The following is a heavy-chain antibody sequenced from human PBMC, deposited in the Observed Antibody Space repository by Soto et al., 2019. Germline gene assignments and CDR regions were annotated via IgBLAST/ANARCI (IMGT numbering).Heavy chain of an antibody. CDR1: GGSFSGHY. J-gene: IGHJ5*02. V-gene: IGHV4-34*01. Sequence: QVQLQQWGAGLLKPSETLSLTCAVYGGSFSGHYWTWIRQSPGKGLEWIGEINQSGSTNYNPSLKSRVTMSVDTSKNQFSLKLNSVTAADTAIYYWAVGINWFDPWGQGTLVTVSS. CDR2: INQSGST. CDR3: AVGINWFDP.